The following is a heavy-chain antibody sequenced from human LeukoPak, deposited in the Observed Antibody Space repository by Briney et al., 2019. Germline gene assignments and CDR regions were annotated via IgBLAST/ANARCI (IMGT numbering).Heavy chain of an antibody. D-gene: IGHD2-2*01. CDR2: IYHSGST. V-gene: IGHV4-38-2*02. J-gene: IGHJ3*02. Sequence: SETLSLTCTVSGYSISSGYYWGWIRQPPGKGLEWIGSIYHSGSTYYNPSLKSRVTISVDTSKNQFSLKLSSVTAADTAVYYCARSSYYQDAFDIWGQGTMVTVSS. CDR1: GYSISSGYY. CDR3: ARSSYYQDAFDI.